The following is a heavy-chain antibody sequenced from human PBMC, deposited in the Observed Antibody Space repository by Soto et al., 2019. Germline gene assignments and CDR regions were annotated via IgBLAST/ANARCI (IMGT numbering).Heavy chain of an antibody. CDR3: ARGRIAARPLGASCFDY. CDR1: GYTFTSYY. D-gene: IGHD6-6*01. J-gene: IGHJ4*02. V-gene: IGHV1-46*01. CDR2: INPSGGST. Sequence: ASVKVSCKASGYTFTSYYMHWVRQAPGQGLEWMGIINPSGGSTSYAQKFQGRVTMTRDTSTSTVYMELSSLRSEDTAVYYCARGRIAARPLGASCFDYWGQGTLVTVSS.